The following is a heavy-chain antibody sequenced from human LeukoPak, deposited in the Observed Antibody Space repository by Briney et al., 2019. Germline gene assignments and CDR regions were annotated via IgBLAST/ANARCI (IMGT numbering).Heavy chain of an antibody. D-gene: IGHD6-13*01. J-gene: IGHJ4*02. CDR2: IYYSGST. V-gene: IGHV4-59*01. Sequence: PSETLSLTCAVYGGSFSGYYWSWIRQPPGKGLEWIGYIYYSGSTNYNPSLKSRVTISVDTSKNQFSLKLSSVTAADTAVYYCVRVSYSSSWRFDYWGQGTLVTVSS. CDR3: VRVSYSSSWRFDY. CDR1: GGSFSGYY.